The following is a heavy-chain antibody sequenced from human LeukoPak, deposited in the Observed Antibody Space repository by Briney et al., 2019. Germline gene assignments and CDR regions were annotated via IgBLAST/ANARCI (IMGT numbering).Heavy chain of an antibody. J-gene: IGHJ4*02. Sequence: GGSLRLSCAASGFTFSSYSMNWVRQAPGKGLEWVSSISSSSSYIYYADSVKGRFTISRDNAKNTLYLQMNSVRAEDTAVYYCARGITGYRFDYWGQGTLVTVSS. CDR2: ISSSSSYI. D-gene: IGHD3-16*02. CDR3: ARGITGYRFDY. V-gene: IGHV3-21*04. CDR1: GFTFSSYS.